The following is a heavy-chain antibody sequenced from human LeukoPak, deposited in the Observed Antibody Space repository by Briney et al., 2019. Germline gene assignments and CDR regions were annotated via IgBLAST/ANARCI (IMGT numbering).Heavy chain of an antibody. J-gene: IGHJ6*03. CDR1: GGTFSSYA. V-gene: IGHV1-69*05. CDR2: IIPIFGTA. D-gene: IGHD6-13*01. CDR3: ARARGDSSSWYDYYYYMDV. Sequence: SSVKVSCKASGGTFSSYAISWVRQAPGQGLEWMGRIIPIFGTANYAQKFQGRVTITTDESTSTAYMELSSLRSEDTAVYYCARARGDSSSWYDYYYYMDVWGKGTTVTVFS.